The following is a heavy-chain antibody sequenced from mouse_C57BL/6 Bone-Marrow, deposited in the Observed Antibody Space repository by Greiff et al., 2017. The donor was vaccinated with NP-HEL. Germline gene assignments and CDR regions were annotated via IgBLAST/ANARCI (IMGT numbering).Heavy chain of an antibody. D-gene: IGHD1-1*01. CDR1: GYTFTSYW. CDR2: IYPGNSDT. J-gene: IGHJ3*01. CDR3: TRSSYYGSSYLAY. V-gene: IGHV1-5*01. Sequence: EVQLQQSGTVLARPGASVKMSCKTSGYTFTSYWMHWVKQRPGQGLEWIGAIYPGNSDTSYTQKFKGKAKLTAVTSARTAYMELSSLTNEDSAVYYCTRSSYYGSSYLAYWGQGTLVTVSA.